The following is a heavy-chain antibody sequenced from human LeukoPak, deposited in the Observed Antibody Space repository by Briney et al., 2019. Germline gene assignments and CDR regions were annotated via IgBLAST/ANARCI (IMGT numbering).Heavy chain of an antibody. CDR1: GGSISSSSYY. CDR2: IYYSGST. V-gene: IGHV4-39*01. D-gene: IGHD6-19*01. Sequence: SSETLSLTCTVSGGSISSSSYYWGWIRQPPGKGLEWIGSIYYSGSTNYNPSLKSRVTISVDTSKNQFSLKLSSVTAADTAVYYCARHLSSGWLYYYYYYMDVWGKGTTVTISS. J-gene: IGHJ6*03. CDR3: ARHLSSGWLYYYYYYMDV.